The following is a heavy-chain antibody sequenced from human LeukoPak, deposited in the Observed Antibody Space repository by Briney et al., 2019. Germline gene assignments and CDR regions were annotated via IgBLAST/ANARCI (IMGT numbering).Heavy chain of an antibody. Sequence: GGSLRLSCTVSGFTVSSNSMSWVRQAPGKGLEWVSFIFSSTHYSDSVKGRFTISRDNSKNTLYLQMNSLRAEDTAVYYCARATKRQLLGAFDIWGQGTMVTVSS. J-gene: IGHJ3*02. CDR2: IFSST. V-gene: IGHV3-53*01. D-gene: IGHD1-1*01. CDR1: GFTVSSNS. CDR3: ARATKRQLLGAFDI.